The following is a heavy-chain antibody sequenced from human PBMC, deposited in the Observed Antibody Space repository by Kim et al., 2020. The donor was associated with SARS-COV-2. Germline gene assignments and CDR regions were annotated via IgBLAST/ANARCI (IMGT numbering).Heavy chain of an antibody. J-gene: IGHJ4*02. Sequence: GGSLRLSCAASGFTFSSYAMSWVRQAPGKGLEWVSTISGSGGGTFYADSVKGRFTISRDNSKNTLYLQMNSLRAEDTAVYYCAKEGGFGGGSWIGYWGQGTLVTVSS. V-gene: IGHV3-23*01. CDR3: AKEGGFGGGSWIGY. CDR2: ISGSGGGT. CDR1: GFTFSSYA. D-gene: IGHD1-26*01.